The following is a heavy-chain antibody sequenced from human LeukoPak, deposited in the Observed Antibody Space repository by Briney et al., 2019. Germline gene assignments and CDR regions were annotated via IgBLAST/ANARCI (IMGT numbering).Heavy chain of an antibody. V-gene: IGHV3-13*05. CDR1: GFTLVRHD. Sequence: PGGALRLSCTASGFTLVRHDMHGVRQIPARGREGVAAVSSGFPQFFHDPGQGRFTVSRAEARTPLYLKMTSLRAGDPAVYYCVRPARGYHYTYFDYWGRGTLVTVSP. D-gene: IGHD5-18*01. CDR2: VSSGFPQ. CDR3: VRPARGYHYTYFDY. J-gene: IGHJ4*02.